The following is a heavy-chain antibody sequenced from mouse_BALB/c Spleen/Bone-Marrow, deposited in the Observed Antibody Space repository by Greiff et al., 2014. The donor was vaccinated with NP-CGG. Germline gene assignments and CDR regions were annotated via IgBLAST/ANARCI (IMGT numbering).Heavy chain of an antibody. D-gene: IGHD2-4*01. Sequence: EVQLQQSGAELVKPGASVKLSCTASGFNIKDTYMHWVKQRPEQGLEWIGGIDPANGNTKYDPKFQGKATITADTSSNTAYLQFSSLTSEDTAVYYCASLDDYIYWGQGTLVTVSA. J-gene: IGHJ3*01. CDR3: ASLDDYIY. CDR1: GFNIKDTY. CDR2: IDPANGNT. V-gene: IGHV14-3*02.